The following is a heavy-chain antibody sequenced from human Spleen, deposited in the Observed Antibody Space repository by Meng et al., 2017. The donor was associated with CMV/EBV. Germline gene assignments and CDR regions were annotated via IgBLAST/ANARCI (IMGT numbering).Heavy chain of an antibody. CDR3: ARSVGGGAFDP. J-gene: IGHJ5*02. CDR2: VNSDGSST. D-gene: IGHD3-16*01. V-gene: IGHV3-74*01. CDR1: GFTFTTYW. Sequence: GESLKISCAASGFTFTTYWMHWVRQAPGKGLVWVSRVNSDGSSTIYADSVKGRFTISRDNAKNTLYLQMNSLRVEDTAVYHCARSVGGGAFDPWGQGTLVTVSS.